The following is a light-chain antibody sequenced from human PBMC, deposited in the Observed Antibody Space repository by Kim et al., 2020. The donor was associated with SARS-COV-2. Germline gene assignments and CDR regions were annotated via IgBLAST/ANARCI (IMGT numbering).Light chain of an antibody. Sequence: NFMLTQPPPASQSPGKTVTISCTRSSGSIASNYVQWYQQRPGSAPTTVIYEDNQRPSGVPDRFSGSIDSSSNSASLTISGLKTEDEADYYCQSYDSSNWVFGGGTQLTVL. V-gene: IGLV6-57*03. CDR2: EDN. CDR1: SGSIASNY. J-gene: IGLJ3*02. CDR3: QSYDSSNWV.